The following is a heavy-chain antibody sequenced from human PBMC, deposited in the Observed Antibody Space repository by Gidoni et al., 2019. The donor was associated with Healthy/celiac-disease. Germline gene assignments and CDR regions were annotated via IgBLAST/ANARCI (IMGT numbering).Heavy chain of an antibody. Sequence: QVQLVQSGAEVKKPGSSVKVSCKASGATFSRYAISWVRQAPGQGLEWMGGIIPIFGTANYAQKFQGRVTITADESTSTAYMELSSLRSEDTAVYYCARSNFWSGYYPSTRYYGMDVWGQGTTVTVSS. CDR1: GATFSRYA. V-gene: IGHV1-69*01. CDR3: ARSNFWSGYYPSTRYYGMDV. D-gene: IGHD3-3*01. J-gene: IGHJ6*02. CDR2: IIPIFGTA.